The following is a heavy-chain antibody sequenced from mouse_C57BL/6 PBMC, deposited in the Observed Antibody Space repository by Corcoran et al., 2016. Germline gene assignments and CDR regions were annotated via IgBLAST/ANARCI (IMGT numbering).Heavy chain of an antibody. V-gene: IGHV1-75*01. CDR2: IFPGSGST. Sequence: QVLLQQSGPVLVKPGASVKIPCKASGYTFTDYYINWVKQRPGQGLEWIGWIFPGSGSTYYNEKFKGKATLTVDKSSSTAYMLLSSLTSEDSAVYFCARSGSSGTGFAYWGQGTLVTVSA. J-gene: IGHJ3*01. CDR1: GYTFTDYY. CDR3: ARSGSSGTGFAY. D-gene: IGHD4-1*01.